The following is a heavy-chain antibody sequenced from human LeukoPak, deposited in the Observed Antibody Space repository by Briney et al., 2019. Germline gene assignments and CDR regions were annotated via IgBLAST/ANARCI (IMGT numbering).Heavy chain of an antibody. J-gene: IGHJ4*02. CDR3: AKESLYYYDSSGNYYFDY. V-gene: IGHV3-30*18. Sequence: GGSLRLSCAASGFTFSSYGMHWVRQAPGKGLEWVAVISYDGSNKYYADSVKGRFTISRDNSKNTLYLQMNSLRAEDTAVYYCAKESLYYYDSSGNYYFDYWGQGTLVTVSS. D-gene: IGHD3-22*01. CDR2: ISYDGSNK. CDR1: GFTFSSYG.